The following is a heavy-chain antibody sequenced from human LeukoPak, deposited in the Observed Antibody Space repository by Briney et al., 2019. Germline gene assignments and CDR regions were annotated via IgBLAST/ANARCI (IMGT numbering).Heavy chain of an antibody. V-gene: IGHV3-21*01. Sequence: GGSLRLSCAASGFTFSSYSMNWVRQAPGKGLEWVSSISSSSSYIYYADSVKGRFTISRDNSKNTLYLQMNSLRAEDTAVYYCAREPVAGTGWFDPWGQGTLVTVSS. CDR2: ISSSSSYI. D-gene: IGHD6-19*01. CDR3: AREPVAGTGWFDP. CDR1: GFTFSSYS. J-gene: IGHJ5*02.